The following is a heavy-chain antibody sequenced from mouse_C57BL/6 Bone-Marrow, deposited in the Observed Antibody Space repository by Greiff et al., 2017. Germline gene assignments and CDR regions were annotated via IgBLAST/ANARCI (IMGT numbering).Heavy chain of an antibody. V-gene: IGHV1-81*01. J-gene: IGHJ4*01. CDR2: IYPRSGNT. Sequence: QVQLQQSGAELARPGASVKLSCKASGYTFTSYGISWVKQRTGQGLEWIGEIYPRSGNTYYNEKFKGKATLTADKSSSTAYMELRSLTSEDSAVYFCASEFITALDYWGQGTSVTVSA. CDR1: GYTFTSYG. CDR3: ASEFITALDY. D-gene: IGHD1-1*01.